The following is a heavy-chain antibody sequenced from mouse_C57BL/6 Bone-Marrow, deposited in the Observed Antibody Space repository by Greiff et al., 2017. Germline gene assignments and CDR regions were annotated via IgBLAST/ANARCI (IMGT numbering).Heavy chain of an antibody. Sequence: QVQLQQPGAELVKPGASVKLSCKASGYTFTSYWMQWVKQRPGQGLAWIGEIDPSDSYTNYNKKFKGKATLTVDTSSSTAYMQLSSLTSEDSAVYYCARDGYYWYFDVWGTGTTVTVSS. CDR1: GYTFTSYW. CDR2: IDPSDSYT. J-gene: IGHJ1*03. V-gene: IGHV1-50*01. D-gene: IGHD2-3*01. CDR3: ARDGYYWYFDV.